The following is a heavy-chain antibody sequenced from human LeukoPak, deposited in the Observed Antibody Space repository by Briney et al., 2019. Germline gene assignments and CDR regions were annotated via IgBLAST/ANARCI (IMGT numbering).Heavy chain of an antibody. CDR3: ARELYGSASKILDY. Sequence: GGSLRLSCAASGFTFSSYAMHWVRQAPGKGLEYVSAISSNGGSTYYANSVKGRFTISRDNANNSLYLQMNSLRAEDTAFYYCARELYGSASKILDYWGQGTLVTVSS. D-gene: IGHD3-10*01. CDR2: ISSNGGST. J-gene: IGHJ4*02. CDR1: GFTFSSYA. V-gene: IGHV3-64*01.